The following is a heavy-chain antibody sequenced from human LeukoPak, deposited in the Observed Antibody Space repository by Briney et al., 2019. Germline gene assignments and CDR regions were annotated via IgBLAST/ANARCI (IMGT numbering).Heavy chain of an antibody. V-gene: IGHV1-18*01. CDR2: ISAYNGNT. J-gene: IGHJ4*02. D-gene: IGHD1-26*01. CDR1: GYTFTSYG. CDR3: ARDRGSYRPHGFVDY. Sequence: ASVKVSCKASGYTFTSYGISWVRQAPGQGLEWMGWISAYNGNTNYAQRLQGRVTMTTDTSTSTAYMELRSLRSDDTAVYYCARDRGSYRPHGFVDYWGQGTLVTVSS.